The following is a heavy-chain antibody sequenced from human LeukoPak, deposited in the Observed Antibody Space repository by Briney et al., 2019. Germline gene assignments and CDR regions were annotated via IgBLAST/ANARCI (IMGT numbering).Heavy chain of an antibody. D-gene: IGHD2-21*01. CDR1: GYTFIRYA. V-gene: IGHV7-4-1*02. Sequence: GASVKVSCKASGYTFIRYAINWLRQVPGQGLEWKGWINMYTANPAYAQGFTERFVFSLDTSVSTAYLEISNLRAEDTAVYYCARHDSDDDFDYWGQGTLVTVSS. J-gene: IGHJ4*02. CDR3: ARHDSDDDFDY. CDR2: INMYTANP.